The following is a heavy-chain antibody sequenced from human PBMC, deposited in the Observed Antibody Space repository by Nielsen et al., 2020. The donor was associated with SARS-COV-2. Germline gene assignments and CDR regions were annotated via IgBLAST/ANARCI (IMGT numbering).Heavy chain of an antibody. D-gene: IGHD3-3*01. CDR2: ISRDASRT. Sequence: GESLKISCAASGFTFSDYGIHWVRQAPGRGLEWMAIISRDASRTYYVDSVKGRFTVSRDNSKNTVYLQMNSLRPEDTALYYSAKDFWSSPNQVGPDYWGQGTLVTVSS. CDR3: AKDFWSSPNQVGPDY. CDR1: GFTFSDYG. V-gene: IGHV3-30*18. J-gene: IGHJ4*02.